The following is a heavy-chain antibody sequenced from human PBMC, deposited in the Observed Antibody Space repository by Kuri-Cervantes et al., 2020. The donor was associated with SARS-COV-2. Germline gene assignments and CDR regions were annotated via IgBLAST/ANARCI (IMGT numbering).Heavy chain of an antibody. Sequence: GESLKISCAASGFTFSNAWMSWVRQAPGKGLKWVGRIKSKTDGGTTDYAAPVKGRFTISRDDSKNTLYLQMNSLKTEDTAVYYCTTDIVVVPAARVDYYYMDVWGKGTTVTVSS. V-gene: IGHV3-15*01. J-gene: IGHJ6*03. D-gene: IGHD2-2*01. CDR1: GFTFSNAW. CDR3: TTDIVVVPAARVDYYYMDV. CDR2: IKSKTDGGTT.